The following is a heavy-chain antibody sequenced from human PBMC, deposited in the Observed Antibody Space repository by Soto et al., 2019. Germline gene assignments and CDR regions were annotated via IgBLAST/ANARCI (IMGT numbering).Heavy chain of an antibody. D-gene: IGHD3-3*01. CDR2: LSGDGKAT. Sequence: EVRLLESGGGLVQPGGSLRLSCAASGLTVGSSAMTWVRQAPGKGLEWISSLSGDGKATYYADSVKGRFTISRDISKNTLFLQMESLRVEDTAIYFCARITRSWGQGTRVTVSS. V-gene: IGHV3-23*01. CDR3: ARITRS. J-gene: IGHJ5*02. CDR1: GLTVGSSA.